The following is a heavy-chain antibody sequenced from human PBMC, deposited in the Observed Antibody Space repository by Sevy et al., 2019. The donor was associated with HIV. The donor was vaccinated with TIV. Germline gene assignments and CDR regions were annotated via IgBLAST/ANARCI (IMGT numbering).Heavy chain of an antibody. V-gene: IGHV3-49*03. J-gene: IGHJ4*02. Sequence: GGSLRLSCTASGFSFGDYAMSWFRQAPGTGLEWVGLIRSKAYGGTTEYAASVKGRFIISSDDSETIAYLQMNSLKTEDTAGYYCTQGYDSSGHYDYWGQGTRVTVSS. CDR3: TQGYDSSGHYDY. D-gene: IGHD3-22*01. CDR2: IRSKAYGGTT. CDR1: GFSFGDYA.